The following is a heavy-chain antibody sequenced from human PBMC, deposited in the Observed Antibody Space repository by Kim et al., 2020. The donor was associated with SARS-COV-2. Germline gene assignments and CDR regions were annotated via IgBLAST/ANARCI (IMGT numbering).Heavy chain of an antibody. Sequence: GGSLRLSCVASGFSFGEYPMNWVRQAPGKGLECISSINPHGQRIFYADSVRGRFTISRDNARKSLFLQMNSLRAGDTAIYYCARDISYNFDYWGQGTLVAVSS. D-gene: IGHD2-2*02. CDR3: ARDISYNFDY. V-gene: IGHV3-21*04. CDR1: GFSFGEYP. J-gene: IGHJ4*02. CDR2: INPHGQRI.